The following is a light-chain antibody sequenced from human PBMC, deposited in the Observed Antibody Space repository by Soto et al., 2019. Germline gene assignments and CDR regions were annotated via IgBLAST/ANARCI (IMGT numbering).Light chain of an antibody. CDR2: KAS. J-gene: IGKJ3*01. CDR1: QTISSW. V-gene: IGKV1-5*03. Sequence: DIQMTQSPSTLSGSVGDRVTITCRASQTISSWLAWYQQKPGKAPKLLIYKASTLKSGVPPRFSGSGSGTDFTFTISSLQPEDVATYYCQYCGYLPIFGPGTTVDFK. CDR3: QYCGYLPI.